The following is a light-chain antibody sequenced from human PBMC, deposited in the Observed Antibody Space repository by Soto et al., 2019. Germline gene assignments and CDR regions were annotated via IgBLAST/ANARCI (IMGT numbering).Light chain of an antibody. CDR2: GAS. J-gene: IGKJ1*01. CDR1: QSVSSSS. V-gene: IGKV3-20*01. CDR3: QQYGSSLRT. Sequence: EIVLTQSPGTLSLSPGERATLSCRASQSVSSSSLAWYQQKPGQAPRLLIYGASSRATGIPDRFSGSGSGTDFTLTISRLEPEDFAVCYCQQYGSSLRTFGQGTKVEIK.